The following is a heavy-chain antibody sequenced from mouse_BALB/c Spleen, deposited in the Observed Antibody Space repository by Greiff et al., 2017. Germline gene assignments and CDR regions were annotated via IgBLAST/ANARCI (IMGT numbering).Heavy chain of an antibody. CDR2: INPGSGGT. V-gene: IGHV1-54*01. J-gene: IGHJ3*01. Sequence: QVHVKQSGAELVRPGTSVKVSCKASGYAFTNYLIEWVKQRPGQGLEWIGVINPGSGGTNYNEKFKGKATLTADKSSSTAYMQLSSLTSDDSAVYFCARDLDGYPWCAYWGQGTLVTVSA. CDR1: GYAFTNYL. D-gene: IGHD2-3*01. CDR3: ARDLDGYPWCAY.